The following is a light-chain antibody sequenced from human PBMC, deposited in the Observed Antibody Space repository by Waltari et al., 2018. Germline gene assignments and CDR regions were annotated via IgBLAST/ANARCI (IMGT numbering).Light chain of an antibody. CDR3: SSYTSSSTLV. J-gene: IGLJ2*01. Sequence: QSALTQPASVSGSPGPSITISSTGTSSDVGVYHYVSWYQQHPGKAPNLMIYDVSKRPSGVSNRFSGSKSGNTASLTISGLQAEDEADYYCSSYTSSSTLVFGGGTKLTVL. CDR1: SSDVGVYHY. CDR2: DVS. V-gene: IGLV2-14*01.